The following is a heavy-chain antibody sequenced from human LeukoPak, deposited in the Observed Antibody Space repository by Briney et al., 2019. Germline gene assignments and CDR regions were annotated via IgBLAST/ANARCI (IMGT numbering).Heavy chain of an antibody. CDR3: ARGAQLVPHY. CDR1: GYTFTSYD. Sequence: ASVKVSCKASGYTFTSYDINWVRQATGQGLEWMGWMNPNSSNTGYAQKFQGRVTMTRNTSISTAYTELSSLRSEDTAVYYCARGAQLVPHYWGQGTLVTVSS. V-gene: IGHV1-8*01. J-gene: IGHJ4*02. CDR2: MNPNSSNT. D-gene: IGHD1-1*01.